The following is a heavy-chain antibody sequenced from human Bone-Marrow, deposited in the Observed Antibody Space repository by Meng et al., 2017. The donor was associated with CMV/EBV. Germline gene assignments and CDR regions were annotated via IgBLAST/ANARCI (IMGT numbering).Heavy chain of an antibody. CDR1: GFTFSSND. V-gene: IGHV3-13*01. Sequence: GGSLRLSCAASGFTFSSNDMHWVRQTTGKGLEWVSAIGTAGDTYYPGSVKGRFTISRDNSKNTVFVQINSLRAEDTAVYYCAKAGTSTNCPSQRSCGDALSEYFQHWGQGTLVTVSS. CDR3: AKAGTSTNCPSQRSCGDALSEYFQH. CDR2: IGTAGDT. D-gene: IGHD2-2*01. J-gene: IGHJ1*01.